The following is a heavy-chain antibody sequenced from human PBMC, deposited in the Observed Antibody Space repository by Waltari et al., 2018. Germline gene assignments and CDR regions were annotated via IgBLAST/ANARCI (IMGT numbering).Heavy chain of an antibody. J-gene: IGHJ6*02. CDR2: FEPEDGET. Sequence: QVQLVQSGAEVKQPGASVKVSCKVSGYPLTDLSMHSARQAPGKGLEWMGGFEPEDGETNYAQKFQGRVTMTEDTSTDTAYMERSSLRSEDTAVYYCATPPAGYYGMDVWGQGTTVTVSS. CDR3: ATPPAGYYGMDV. V-gene: IGHV1-24*01. CDR1: GYPLTDLS.